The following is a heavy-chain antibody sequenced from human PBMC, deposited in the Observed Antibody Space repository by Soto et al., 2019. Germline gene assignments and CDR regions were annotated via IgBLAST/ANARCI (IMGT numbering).Heavy chain of an antibody. J-gene: IGHJ6*02. CDR1: GGSISSYY. CDR2: IHYSGST. Sequence: QVQLQESGPGLVKPSETLSLTCTVSGGSISSYYWSWIRQSPGKGLEWIGYIHYSGSTKSNPSLKSRVTISVDTSRNQVSLNLSSVTAADSAVYFCARARYQLLHPYYYGMDVWGQGTTVTVSS. D-gene: IGHD2-2*01. CDR3: ARARYQLLHPYYYGMDV. V-gene: IGHV4-59*01.